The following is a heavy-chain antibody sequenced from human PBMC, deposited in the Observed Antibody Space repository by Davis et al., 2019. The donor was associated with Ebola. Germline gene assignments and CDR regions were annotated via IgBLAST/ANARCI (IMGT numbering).Heavy chain of an antibody. Sequence: ASVKVSCKASGYTFTGYYMHWVRQAPGQGLEWMGWISAYNGNTNYAQKLQGRVTMTTDTSTSTAYMELRSLRSDDTAVYYCARGWDSSSSDYWGQGTLVTVSS. CDR3: ARGWDSSSSDY. CDR2: ISAYNGNT. J-gene: IGHJ4*02. CDR1: GYTFTGYY. D-gene: IGHD6-6*01. V-gene: IGHV1-18*04.